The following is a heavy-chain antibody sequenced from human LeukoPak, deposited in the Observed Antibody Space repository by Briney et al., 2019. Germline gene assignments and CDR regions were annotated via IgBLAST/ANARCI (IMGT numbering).Heavy chain of an antibody. D-gene: IGHD3-10*01. CDR1: GVTFSSFT. V-gene: IGHV3-48*01. J-gene: IGHJ6*03. CDR3: ARGSGYYDYYIDV. Sequence: GGSLRLSCAASGVTFSSFTMNWVHQAPGKGLEWVSYISSSSSIIYYADSVKGRFTISRDNAKNSLYLQMNSLRVEDTAVYYCARGSGYYDYYIDVWGKGTTVTVSS. CDR2: ISSSSSII.